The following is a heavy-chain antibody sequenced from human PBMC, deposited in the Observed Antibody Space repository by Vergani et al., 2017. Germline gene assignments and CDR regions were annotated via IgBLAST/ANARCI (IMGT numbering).Heavy chain of an antibody. CDR2: INTNTGNP. CDR3: ARAQGPASYYYYGMDV. V-gene: IGHV7-4-1*02. CDR1: GYTFTGYY. Sequence: QVQLVQSGAEVKKPGASVKVFCKASGYTFTGYYMHWVRQAPGQGLEWMGWINTNTGNPTYAQGFTGRFVFSLDTSVSTAYLQISSLKAEDTAVYYCARAQGPASYYYYGMDVWGQGTTVTVSS. J-gene: IGHJ6*02.